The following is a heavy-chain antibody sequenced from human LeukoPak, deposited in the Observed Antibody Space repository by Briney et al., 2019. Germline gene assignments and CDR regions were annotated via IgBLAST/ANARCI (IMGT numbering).Heavy chain of an antibody. V-gene: IGHV3-53*01. D-gene: IGHD4-17*01. CDR3: ARDKSYGDAFDI. J-gene: IGHJ3*02. CDR2: IYSGGST. CDR1: GFTDSSNY. Sequence: GGSLRLSCAASGFTDSSNYKSWVRQAPAKGLEWVSVIYSGGSTYYADSVKGRFTISRDNSKNTLYLQMNSLRAEDAAVYYCARDKSYGDAFDIWGQGTMVTVSS.